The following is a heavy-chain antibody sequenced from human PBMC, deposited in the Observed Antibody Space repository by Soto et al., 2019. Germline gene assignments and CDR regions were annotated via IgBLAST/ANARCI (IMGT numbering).Heavy chain of an antibody. CDR2: IYYSGST. D-gene: IGHD2-8*01. Sequence: QLQLQESGPGLVKPSETLSLTCTVSGGSISSSSYYWGWIRQPPGKGLEWIGSIYYSGSTYYNPSLKSRVTISVDTSKNQFSLKLSSVTAADTAVYYCARHVGDIVLMAHRDGVESWFDPWGQGTLVTVSS. CDR3: ARHVGDIVLMAHRDGVESWFDP. V-gene: IGHV4-39*01. CDR1: GGSISSSSYY. J-gene: IGHJ5*02.